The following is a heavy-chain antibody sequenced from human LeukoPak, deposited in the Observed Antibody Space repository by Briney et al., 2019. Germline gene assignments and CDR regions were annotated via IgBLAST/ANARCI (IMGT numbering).Heavy chain of an antibody. CDR1: GGSISSYY. CDR3: ARGQYHLLYWYFDL. J-gene: IGHJ2*01. D-gene: IGHD2-2*01. CDR2: ICSSGST. Sequence: SETLSLTCTVSGGSISSYYGSWIRQPAGKGREWIGRICSSGSTNYNPPLKSRVTMSVDTSKNQFSLKLSSVTAADTAVYYCARGQYHLLYWYFDLWGRGTLVTVSS. V-gene: IGHV4-4*07.